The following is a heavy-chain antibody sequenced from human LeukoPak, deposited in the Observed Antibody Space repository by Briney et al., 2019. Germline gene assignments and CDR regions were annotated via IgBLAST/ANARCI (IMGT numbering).Heavy chain of an antibody. CDR1: GGSFSGYY. D-gene: IGHD3-22*01. Sequence: KPSETLSLTCAVYGGSFSGYYWSWIRQPPGKGLEWIGEINRSGSTNYNPSLKSRVTISVDTSKNQFSLKLSSVTAADTAVYYCARCYYAVGLGYWGQGTLVTVSS. CDR2: INRSGST. V-gene: IGHV4-34*01. J-gene: IGHJ4*02. CDR3: ARCYYAVGLGY.